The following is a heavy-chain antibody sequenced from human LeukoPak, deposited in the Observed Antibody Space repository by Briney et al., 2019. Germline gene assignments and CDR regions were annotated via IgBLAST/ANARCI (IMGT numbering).Heavy chain of an antibody. CDR1: GGSISSSSYY. Sequence: SETLSLTCTVSGGSISSSSYYWGWIRQPPGKGLEWIGSIYYSGSTYYNPSLKSRVTISVDTSKNQFSLKLSSVAAADTAVYYCARRAYCSGGSCRVQDWFDPWGQGTLVTVSS. V-gene: IGHV4-39*01. D-gene: IGHD2-15*01. CDR2: IYYSGST. J-gene: IGHJ5*02. CDR3: ARRAYCSGGSCRVQDWFDP.